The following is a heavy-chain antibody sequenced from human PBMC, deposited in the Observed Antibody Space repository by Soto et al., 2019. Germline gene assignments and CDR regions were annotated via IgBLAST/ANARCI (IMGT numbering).Heavy chain of an antibody. V-gene: IGHV3-33*01. CDR1: GFTFSSYG. CDR3: ARDRGLELRPDWYFDL. Sequence: QVQLVESGGGVVQPGRSLRLSCAASGFTFSSYGMHWVRQAPGKGLEWVAVIWYDGSNKYYADSVKGRFTISRDNSKTTLYLQMNSLRAEDTAVYYCARDRGLELRPDWYFDLWGRGTLVTVSS. CDR2: IWYDGSNK. J-gene: IGHJ2*01. D-gene: IGHD1-7*01.